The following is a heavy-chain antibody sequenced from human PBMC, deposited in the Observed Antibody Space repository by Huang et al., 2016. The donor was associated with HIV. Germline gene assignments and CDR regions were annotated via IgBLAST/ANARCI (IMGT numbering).Heavy chain of an antibody. CDR3: ASPPMGIAAAGAVFDY. V-gene: IGHV4-39*01. J-gene: IGHJ4*02. CDR2: IYYSGGT. D-gene: IGHD6-13*01. Sequence: WGGGRRPPGKGVGVSGGIYYSGGTYVNPSLKSRVTISVDTSKNQFSLKLGSVTAADTAVYYCASPPMGIAAAGAVFDYWGQGTLVTVSS.